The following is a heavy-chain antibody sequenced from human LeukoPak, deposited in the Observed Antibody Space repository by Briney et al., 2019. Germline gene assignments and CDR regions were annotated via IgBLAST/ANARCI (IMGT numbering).Heavy chain of an antibody. Sequence: GASVKVSCKTSGYSSTDYYMHWVRQAPGQGLEWMGWINPNSGGTSSAQKFQGRVTMTRDTSITTVYMEMSWLTSDDTAIYYCARADRLHGGPYLIGPWGQGTLVTVSS. V-gene: IGHV1-2*02. CDR3: ARADRLHGGPYLIGP. J-gene: IGHJ5*02. D-gene: IGHD6-6*01. CDR2: INPNSGGT. CDR1: GYSSTDYY.